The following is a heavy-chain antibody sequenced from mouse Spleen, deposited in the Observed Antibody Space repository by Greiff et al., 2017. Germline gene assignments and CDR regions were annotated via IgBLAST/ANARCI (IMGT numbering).Heavy chain of an antibody. J-gene: IGHJ4*01. CDR1: GYTFTEYS. D-gene: IGHD2-3*01. Sequence: QVQLQQSGAELVKPGASVKLSCKASGYTFTEYSIHWVKQRPGQGLEWIGWFYPGSGCIKYNEKFKDKATLTADKSSSTVYMELSRLTSEDSAVYSCARHEVSPYDGPYHAMDYWGQGTPVTVSS. CDR2: FYPGSGCI. CDR3: ARHEVSPYDGPYHAMDY. V-gene: IGHV1-62-2*01.